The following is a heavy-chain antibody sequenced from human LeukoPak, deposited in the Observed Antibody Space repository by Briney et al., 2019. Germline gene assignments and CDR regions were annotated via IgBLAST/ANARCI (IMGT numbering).Heavy chain of an antibody. V-gene: IGHV3-74*01. Sequence: PPGGSLRLSCTVSGFTFSRYWMHGLRQAPGKGLVWVSRINSDGSDSIYADSVKGRFTVSRDNAENTVYLQMNSLRDEDTALYYCPKTGIGVVGHFDYWGQGTLVTVSS. CDR2: INSDGSDS. D-gene: IGHD6-19*01. J-gene: IGHJ4*02. CDR3: PKTGIGVVGHFDY. CDR1: GFTFSRYW.